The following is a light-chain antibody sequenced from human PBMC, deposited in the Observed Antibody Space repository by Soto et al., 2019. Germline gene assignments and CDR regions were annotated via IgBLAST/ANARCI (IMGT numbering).Light chain of an antibody. J-gene: IGKJ4*01. CDR1: QSVSVY. CDR3: QQYHTWPIT. V-gene: IGKV3-15*01. Sequence: EIVLAQAPATLSVSAGESATLSWTACQSVSVYVDWYQQKPGQAPRLLISGASTGATGIPARFSGSGSGTEFTLTISSLQSEDCAIYYCQQYHTWPITFGGGTKVDIK. CDR2: GAS.